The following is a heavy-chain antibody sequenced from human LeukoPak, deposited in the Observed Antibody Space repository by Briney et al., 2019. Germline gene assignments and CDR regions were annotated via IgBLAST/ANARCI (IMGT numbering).Heavy chain of an antibody. CDR2: ISSSSSYI. J-gene: IGHJ6*03. CDR3: ACWGSSSSLYYMDV. D-gene: IGHD6-6*01. CDR1: GFTFSIYN. V-gene: IGHV3-21*01. Sequence: GGSLRLSCAASGFTFSIYNMNWVRQAPGKGLEWVSSISSSSSYIYYADSVKGRFTISRDNAKNSLYLQMNSLRTEDTAVYYCACWGSSSSLYYMDVWGKGTTVTVSS.